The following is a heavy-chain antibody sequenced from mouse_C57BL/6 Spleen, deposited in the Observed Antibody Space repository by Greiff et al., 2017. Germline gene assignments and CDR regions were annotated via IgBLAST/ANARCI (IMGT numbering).Heavy chain of an antibody. V-gene: IGHV5-17*01. CDR2: ISSGSSTI. CDR3: AGGYSGSPYWYLEV. Sequence: EVHLVESGGGLVKPGGSLKLSCAASGFTFSDYGMHWVRQAPEKGLEWVAYISSGSSTIYYADTVKGRFTISRDNAKNTLFLQMTSLRSGDTAMYYWAGGYSGSPYWYLEVWGTGTTVTVSS. D-gene: IGHD1-1*01. CDR1: GFTFSDYG. J-gene: IGHJ1*03.